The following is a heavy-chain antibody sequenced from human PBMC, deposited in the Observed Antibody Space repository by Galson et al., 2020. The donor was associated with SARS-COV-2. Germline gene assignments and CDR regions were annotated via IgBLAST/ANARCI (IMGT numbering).Heavy chain of an antibody. CDR3: ARADRRYMVRGVIISWVDP. V-gene: IGHV4-59*13. D-gene: IGHD3-10*01. Sequence: SETLSLTCTVSGGSISSYYWSWIRQPPGKGLEWIGYIYYSGSTNYNPSLKSRVTISVDTSKNQFSLKLSSVTAADTAVYYCARADRRYMVRGVIISWVDPWGQGTLVTGSS. CDR2: IYYSGST. J-gene: IGHJ5*02. CDR1: GGSISSYY.